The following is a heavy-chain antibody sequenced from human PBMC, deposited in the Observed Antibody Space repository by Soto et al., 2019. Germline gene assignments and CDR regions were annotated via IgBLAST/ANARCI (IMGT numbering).Heavy chain of an antibody. CDR1: GFTVSSNY. CDR2: IYSGGTT. CDR3: ASGASGNYR. V-gene: IGHV3-66*01. Sequence: VQLVESGGGLVQPGGSLRLSCAASGFTVSSNYMTWVRQAPGKGLEWVSNIYSGGTTSYAHSVKGRFTISRDNSKNTLFLQMNSLRDDDTAVYYCASGASGNYRWGQGTLVTVSS. D-gene: IGHD3-10*01. J-gene: IGHJ4*02.